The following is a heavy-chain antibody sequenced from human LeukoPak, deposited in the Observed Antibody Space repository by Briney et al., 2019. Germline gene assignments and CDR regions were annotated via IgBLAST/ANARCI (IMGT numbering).Heavy chain of an antibody. V-gene: IGHV4-34*01. Sequence: SETLSLTCAVYGGSFSGYYWSWIRQPPGKGLEWIGEINHSGSTNYNPSLKSRVTISVDTSKNQFSLKLSSVTAADTAVYYCARVLRYYDSSGYYWRYYFDYWGQGTLVTVSS. D-gene: IGHD3-22*01. CDR3: ARVLRYYDSSGYYWRYYFDY. CDR2: INHSGST. CDR1: GGSFSGYY. J-gene: IGHJ4*02.